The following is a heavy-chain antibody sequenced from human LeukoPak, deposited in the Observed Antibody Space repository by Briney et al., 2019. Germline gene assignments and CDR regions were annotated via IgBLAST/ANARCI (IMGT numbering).Heavy chain of an antibody. CDR3: ARDVEFRSLFGELSGRGFDY. J-gene: IGHJ4*02. V-gene: IGHV3-21*01. Sequence: GGSLRLSCAASRFTFSSYSMNWVRQAPGKGLEWVSSISSSSSYIYYADSVKGRFTISRDNARNSLYLQMNSLRAEDTAVYYCARDVEFRSLFGELSGRGFDYWGQGTLVTVSS. CDR1: RFTFSSYS. CDR2: ISSSSSYI. D-gene: IGHD3-10*02.